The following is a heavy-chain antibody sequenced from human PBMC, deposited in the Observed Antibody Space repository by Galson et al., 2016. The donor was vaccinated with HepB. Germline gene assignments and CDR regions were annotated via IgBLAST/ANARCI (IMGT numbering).Heavy chain of an antibody. CDR2: VWNDGSYK. Sequence: SLRLSCAASGFTFSGYGLHWVRQAAGKGLEWVALVWNDGSYKNHAASVKGRFTISRDNSKNALSLQMHSLRAEDTAVYYCAREGTNIAVAATAFDYWGQGTLVTVSS. J-gene: IGHJ4*02. CDR1: GFTFSGYG. V-gene: IGHV3-33*01. CDR3: AREGTNIAVAATAFDY. D-gene: IGHD6-19*01.